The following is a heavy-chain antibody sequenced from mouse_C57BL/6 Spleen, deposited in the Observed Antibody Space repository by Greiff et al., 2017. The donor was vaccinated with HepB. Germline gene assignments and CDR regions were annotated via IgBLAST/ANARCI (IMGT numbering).Heavy chain of an antibody. Sequence: EVQLVESGPELVKPGASVKMSCKASGYTFTDYNMHWVKQSHGKSLEWIGYINPNNGGTSYNQKFKGKATLTVNKSSSTAYMELSSLTSEDSAVYYCARSFFITTVVGGYFDYWGQGTTLTVSS. J-gene: IGHJ2*01. D-gene: IGHD1-1*01. V-gene: IGHV1-22*01. CDR1: GYTFTDYN. CDR2: INPNNGGT. CDR3: ARSFFITTVVGGYFDY.